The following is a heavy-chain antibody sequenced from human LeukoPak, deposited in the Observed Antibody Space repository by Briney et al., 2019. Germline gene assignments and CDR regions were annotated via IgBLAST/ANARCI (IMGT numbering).Heavy chain of an antibody. Sequence: PSETLSLTCTVSGGSISSSSYYWGWIRQPPGKGLEWIGSIYYSGSTYYNPSLKSRVTMSVDTSKNQFSLRISSVNAADTAVYYCARDILATSIAAPYYWGRGTLVTVSS. CDR2: IYYSGST. CDR1: GGSISSSSYY. D-gene: IGHD6-13*01. CDR3: ARDILATSIAAPYY. V-gene: IGHV4-39*07. J-gene: IGHJ4*01.